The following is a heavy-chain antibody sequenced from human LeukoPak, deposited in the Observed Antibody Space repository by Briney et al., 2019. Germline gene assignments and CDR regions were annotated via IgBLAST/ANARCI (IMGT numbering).Heavy chain of an antibody. D-gene: IGHD3-22*01. CDR2: IRYDGSNK. V-gene: IGHV3-30*02. CDR3: ARDYYDSSGYQTFDI. Sequence: GGSLRLSCAASGFTFSSYGMHWVRQAPGKGLEWVAFIRYDGSNKYYADSVKGRFTISRDNSKNTLYLQMNSLRAEDTAVYYCARDYYDSSGYQTFDIWGQGTMVTVSS. CDR1: GFTFSSYG. J-gene: IGHJ3*02.